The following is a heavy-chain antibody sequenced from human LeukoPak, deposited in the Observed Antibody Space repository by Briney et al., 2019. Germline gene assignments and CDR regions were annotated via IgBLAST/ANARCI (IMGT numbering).Heavy chain of an antibody. J-gene: IGHJ5*02. CDR2: ISKDGNTR. Sequence: GGSLRLSCAASGFTFSDYYMSWIRQAPGKGLEWVSYISKDGNTRNFADSVKGRFTISRDNAKNSLYLQMNSLRAEDTAVYYCAREGPQTYSSSWYVPRFDPWGQGTLVTVSS. CDR1: GFTFSDYY. CDR3: AREGPQTYSSSWYVPRFDP. V-gene: IGHV3-11*01. D-gene: IGHD6-13*01.